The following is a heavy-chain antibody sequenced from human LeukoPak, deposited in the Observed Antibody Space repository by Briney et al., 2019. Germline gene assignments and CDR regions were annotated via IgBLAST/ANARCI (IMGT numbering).Heavy chain of an antibody. D-gene: IGHD2-2*01. Sequence: SETLSLTCAVYGGSFSGYYWSWIRQPPGKGLEWIGEINHSGSTNYDPSLKSRVTISVDTSKNQFSLKLSSVTAADTAVYYCARGLVVAFLDYWGQGTLVTVSS. V-gene: IGHV4-34*01. J-gene: IGHJ4*02. CDR3: ARGLVVAFLDY. CDR2: INHSGST. CDR1: GGSFSGYY.